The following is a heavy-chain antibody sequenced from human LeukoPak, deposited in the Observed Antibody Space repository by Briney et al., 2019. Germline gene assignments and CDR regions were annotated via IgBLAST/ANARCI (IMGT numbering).Heavy chain of an antibody. Sequence: ASVKVSCKASGYSFTSNYIHWVRQVPGQGLEWMGMIYPRDGSTSYAQKFQGRVTVTRDTSTSTVHMELSGLRSEDAAVYYCARDQEAFDYWGQGTLVTASS. CDR3: ARDQEAFDY. J-gene: IGHJ4*02. V-gene: IGHV1-46*01. CDR2: IYPRDGST. CDR1: GYSFTSNY.